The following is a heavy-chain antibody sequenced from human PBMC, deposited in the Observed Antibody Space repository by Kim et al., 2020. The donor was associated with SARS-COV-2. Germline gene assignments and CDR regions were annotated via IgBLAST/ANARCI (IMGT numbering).Heavy chain of an antibody. J-gene: IGHJ2*01. CDR1: GGSVSSSRYY. Sequence: SETLSLTCTVSGGSVSSSRYYWGWIRQPPGKGLEWIASVSHGGNTYYNPSLKRRVTIIVDTSKNQFSLNLSSVTAADTAIYSWARHVPVDGTAMLRYWHFDLWGRGTLVTVSS. CDR2: VSHGGNT. CDR3: ARHVPVDGTAMLRYWHFDL. D-gene: IGHD5-18*01. V-gene: IGHV4-39*01.